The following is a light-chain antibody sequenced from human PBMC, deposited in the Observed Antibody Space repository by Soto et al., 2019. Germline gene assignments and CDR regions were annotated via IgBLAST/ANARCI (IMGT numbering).Light chain of an antibody. V-gene: IGKV1-5*03. CDR3: QQYHTDGT. CDR2: EAS. J-gene: IGKJ1*01. CDR1: QSINSW. Sequence: DIQMTQSHSTLSASVGDRVTITCRASQSINSWLAWYQQKPGRAPKLLIYEASSLESGVPSRFSGSGSGTDFTLTIRSLQPDDFAAYYCQQYHTDGTFGQGTKVEVK.